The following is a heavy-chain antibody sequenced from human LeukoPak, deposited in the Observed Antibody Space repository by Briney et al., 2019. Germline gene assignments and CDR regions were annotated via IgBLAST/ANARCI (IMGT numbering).Heavy chain of an antibody. CDR2: IYYSGST. CDR3: AGAFGSTSSFDY. CDR1: DGSISSGDYY. J-gene: IGHJ4*02. Sequence: SQTLSLTCTVSDGSISSGDYYWSRIRQPPGKGLEWIGYIYYSGSTYYNPSLKSRVTISVDTSKNQFSLKLSSVTAADTAVYYCAGAFGSTSSFDYWGQRTLVTVSS. V-gene: IGHV4-30-4*01. D-gene: IGHD2-2*01.